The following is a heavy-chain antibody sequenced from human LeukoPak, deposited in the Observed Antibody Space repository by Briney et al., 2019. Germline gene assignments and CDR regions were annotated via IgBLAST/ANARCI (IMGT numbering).Heavy chain of an antibody. CDR3: ARELGIFAELLGFDY. D-gene: IGHD3-10*01. CDR2: ISSSGSTI. J-gene: IGHJ4*02. CDR1: GFTFSDYY. V-gene: IGHV3-11*04. Sequence: GGSLRLSCAASGFTFSDYYMSWIRQAPGKGLEWVSYISSSGSTIYYAASVKGRSTISRDNAKNSLYLQMNSLSAEDTAVYYSARELGIFAELLGFDYSGQGSLVTASS.